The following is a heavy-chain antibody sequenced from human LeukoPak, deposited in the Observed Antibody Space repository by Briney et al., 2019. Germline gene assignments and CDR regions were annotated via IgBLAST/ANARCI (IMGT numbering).Heavy chain of an antibody. CDR2: INPSGGST. CDR1: GYTFTAYY. Sequence: WASVKVSCKASGYTFTAYYIHWVRQAPGQGLEWMGIINPSGGSTSYAQKFQGRVTMTRDMSTSTVYTELSSLRSEDTAVYYCARSRITMVRGVMGAFDIWGQGTMVTVSS. CDR3: ARSRITMVRGVMGAFDI. J-gene: IGHJ3*02. V-gene: IGHV1-46*01. D-gene: IGHD3-10*01.